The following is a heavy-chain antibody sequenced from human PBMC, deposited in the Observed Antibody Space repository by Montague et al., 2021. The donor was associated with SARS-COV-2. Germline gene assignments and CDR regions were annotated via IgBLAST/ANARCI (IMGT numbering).Heavy chain of an antibody. CDR1: GASISTGIYY. CDR2: IRTTGHT. D-gene: IGHD1-26*01. V-gene: IGHV4-61*02. J-gene: IGHJ4*02. Sequence: TLSLTCTVSGASISTGIYYWSWIRQPAGKGLEWIVRIRTTGHTDYNSSLESRVFMSVDTSTNQCSLSLTSVSAADTAVYFCARFGSGTLEFDLWGQGTLVTVSS. CDR3: ARFGSGTLEFDL.